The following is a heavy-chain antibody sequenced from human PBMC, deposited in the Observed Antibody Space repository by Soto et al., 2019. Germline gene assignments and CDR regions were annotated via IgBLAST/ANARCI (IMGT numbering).Heavy chain of an antibody. D-gene: IGHD1-26*01. CDR3: ARDPSRREPGDYYYYYGMDV. CDR2: INPNSGGT. Sequence: VASVKVSCKASGYTFTGYYMHWVRPAPGQGLEWMGWINPNSGGTNYAQKFQGWVTMTRDTSISTAYMELSRLRSDDTAVYYCARDPSRREPGDYYYYYGMDVWGQGTTVTVSS. CDR1: GYTFTGYY. V-gene: IGHV1-2*04. J-gene: IGHJ6*02.